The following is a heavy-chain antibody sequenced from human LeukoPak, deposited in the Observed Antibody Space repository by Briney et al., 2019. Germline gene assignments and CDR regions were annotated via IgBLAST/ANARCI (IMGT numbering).Heavy chain of an antibody. V-gene: IGHV3-43*02. D-gene: IGHD4-17*01. Sequence: PGGSLRLSCAASGFTFDDYAMHWVRQAPGKGLEWVSLISRDGGSTYYAGSVKGRFTISRDNSKNSLYLQMNSLRTEDTALYYCAKDTLTTVTTRVYDAFDIWGQGTMVTVSS. CDR2: ISRDGGST. J-gene: IGHJ3*02. CDR1: GFTFDDYA. CDR3: AKDTLTTVTTRVYDAFDI.